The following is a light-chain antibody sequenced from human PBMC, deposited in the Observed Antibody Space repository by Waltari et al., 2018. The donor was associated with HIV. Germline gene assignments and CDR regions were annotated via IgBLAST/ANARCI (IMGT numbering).Light chain of an antibody. Sequence: DVVMTQSPESLAVSLGERATITCKSSQSVFYSPRNKQCLAWFQQKPEQPLKLLIYWASTRESGVPDGFSGSGSGKNCTLTISSLQAEDVAIYYSQQHISAPLTFGQGTRLEIK. CDR3: QQHISAPLT. J-gene: IGKJ5*01. CDR2: WAS. V-gene: IGKV4-1*01. CDR1: QSVFYSPRNKQC.